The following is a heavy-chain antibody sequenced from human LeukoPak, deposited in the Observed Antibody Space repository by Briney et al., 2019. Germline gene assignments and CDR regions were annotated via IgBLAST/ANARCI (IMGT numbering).Heavy chain of an antibody. Sequence: SETLSLTCTVSGGSISSYYWSWIRQPPGKGLEWIGYIYYSGSTNYNPSLKSRVTISVDTSKNQFSLKLSSVTAADTAVYYCARHAGYYDYVWGSYRYVPDYFDYWGQGTLVTVSS. CDR3: ARHAGYYDYVWGSYRYVPDYFDY. CDR2: IYYSGST. D-gene: IGHD3-16*02. V-gene: IGHV4-59*08. J-gene: IGHJ4*02. CDR1: GGSISSYY.